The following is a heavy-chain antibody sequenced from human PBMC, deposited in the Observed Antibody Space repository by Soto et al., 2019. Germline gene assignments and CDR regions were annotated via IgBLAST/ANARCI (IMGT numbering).Heavy chain of an antibody. D-gene: IGHD5-12*01. CDR1: GYTFTAYY. CDR3: ARGGGRGYNELDP. V-gene: IGHV1-2*02. CDR2: INPNSGGT. Sequence: QVQLVQSGAAVKKPGASVKVSCKASGYTFTAYYMHWVRQAPGQGLEWMGWINPNSGGTYHAQNFQGRVTMTRDTSTTTAYMELASLRSDDTAVYYCARGGGRGYNELDPWCQGTLVIVSS. J-gene: IGHJ5*01.